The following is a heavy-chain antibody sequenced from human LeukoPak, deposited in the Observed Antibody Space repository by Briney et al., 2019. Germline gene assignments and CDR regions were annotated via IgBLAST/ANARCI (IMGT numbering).Heavy chain of an antibody. CDR3: TVQVIPSDKWFDP. D-gene: IGHD2-21*01. J-gene: IGHJ5*02. V-gene: IGHV3-49*05. CDR2: IRSKPYGGTA. CDR1: GFTFSDYY. Sequence: KPGGSLRLSCAASGFTFSDYYMSWIRQAPGKGLEWVGFIRSKPYGGTAEYAASVKGRFTISRDDSKTIAYLDMNGLKTEDTAVYHCTVQVIPSDKWFDPWGQGTPVTVSS.